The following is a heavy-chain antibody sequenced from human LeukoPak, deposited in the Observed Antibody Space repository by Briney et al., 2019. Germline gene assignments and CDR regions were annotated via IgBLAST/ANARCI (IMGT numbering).Heavy chain of an antibody. V-gene: IGHV3-11*04. CDR1: GFTFSDYY. CDR3: ARDLRGYSYDAFDI. Sequence: TGGSLRLSCAASGFTFSDYYMSWIRQAPGKGLEWVSYISSSGSTIYYADSVKGRFTISRDNAKNSLYLQMNSLRAEDTAVYYCARDLRGYSYDAFDIWGQGTMVTVSS. J-gene: IGHJ3*02. CDR2: ISSSGSTI. D-gene: IGHD5-18*01.